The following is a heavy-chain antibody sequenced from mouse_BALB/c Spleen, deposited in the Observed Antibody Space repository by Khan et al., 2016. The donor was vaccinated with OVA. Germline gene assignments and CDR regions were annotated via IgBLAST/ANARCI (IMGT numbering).Heavy chain of an antibody. Sequence: EVQLQESGGGLVQPGGSRKLFCAASGFTFSSYGMHWVRQAPERGLEWVAYISGDSNTIYYADTVKGRFTISRDNPRNTLFLQMTSLMSEDTAMYYCATSYFYGYYFDYWGPGTTLTVSS. J-gene: IGHJ2*01. CDR2: ISGDSNTI. D-gene: IGHD1-1*01. CDR3: ATSYFYGYYFDY. CDR1: GFTFSSYG. V-gene: IGHV5-17*02.